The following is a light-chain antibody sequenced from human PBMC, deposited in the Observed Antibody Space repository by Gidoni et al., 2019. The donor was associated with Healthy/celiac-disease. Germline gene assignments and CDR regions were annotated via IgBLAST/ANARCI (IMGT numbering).Light chain of an antibody. CDR3: QQYNSYLLT. CDR1: QSISSW. Sequence: DIQMTQSPSTLSASVGDRVTITCRASQSISSWLAWYQQKPGKAPKLLIYKASSLESGVPSRFSGSGSGTEFTLTISSLHPDDFATYYCQQYNSYLLTFGGXTKVEIK. CDR2: KAS. V-gene: IGKV1-5*03. J-gene: IGKJ4*01.